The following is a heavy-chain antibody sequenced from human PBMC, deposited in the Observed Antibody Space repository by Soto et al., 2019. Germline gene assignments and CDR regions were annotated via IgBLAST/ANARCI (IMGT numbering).Heavy chain of an antibody. J-gene: IGHJ6*02. Sequence: PSETLSLTCTVSGGSISSYYWSWIRQPAGKGLEWIGRIYTSGSTNYNPSLKSRVTMSVDTSKNQFSLKLSSVTAADTAVYYCARDSIAAAGYHYYGMDVWGQGTTVTVSS. CDR1: GGSISSYY. CDR3: ARDSIAAAGYHYYGMDV. D-gene: IGHD6-13*01. CDR2: IYTSGST. V-gene: IGHV4-4*07.